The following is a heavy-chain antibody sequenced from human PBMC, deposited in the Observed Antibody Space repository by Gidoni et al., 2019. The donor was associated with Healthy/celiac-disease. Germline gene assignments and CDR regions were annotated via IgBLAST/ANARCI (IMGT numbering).Heavy chain of an antibody. CDR3: AHRRLDSWYLSHWDY. CDR1: GVG. J-gene: IGHJ4*02. V-gene: IGHV2-5*01. D-gene: IGHD6-13*01. CDR2: IYWNDDK. Sequence: GVGVGWIRQPPGKALEWLALIYWNDDKRYSPSLKSRLTITKDTSKNQVVLTMTNMDPVDTATYYCAHRRLDSWYLSHWDYWGQGTLVTVSS.